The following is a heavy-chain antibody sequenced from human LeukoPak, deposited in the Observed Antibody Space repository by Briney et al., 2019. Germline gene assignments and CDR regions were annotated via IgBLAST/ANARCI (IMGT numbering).Heavy chain of an antibody. CDR2: IYTSGST. Sequence: PSQTLSLTCTVSGGSISSGSYYWSWIRQPAGKGLEWIGRIYTSGSTNYNPSLKSRVTMSVDTSKNQFSLKLSSVTAADTAVYYCARVGYYYDSSGGYYYYYMDVWGKGTTVTISS. D-gene: IGHD3-22*01. V-gene: IGHV4-61*02. J-gene: IGHJ6*03. CDR1: GGSISSGSYY. CDR3: ARVGYYYDSSGGYYYYYMDV.